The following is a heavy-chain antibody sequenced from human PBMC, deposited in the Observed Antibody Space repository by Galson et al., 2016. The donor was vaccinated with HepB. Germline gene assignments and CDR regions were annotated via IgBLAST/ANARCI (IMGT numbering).Heavy chain of an antibody. J-gene: IGHJ3*02. CDR1: GFTFSDYN. D-gene: IGHD2-15*01. Sequence: SLRLSCAASGFTFSDYNMNWVRQAPGTGLEWVSYISRDSSTKFYADSVKGRFITARDNARYSLSLHMSSLRDEDTAVYYCTREGFRFSVVKGWDAFDTWGQGTKVTGSS. V-gene: IGHV3-48*02. CDR3: TREGFRFSVVKGWDAFDT. CDR2: ISRDSSTK.